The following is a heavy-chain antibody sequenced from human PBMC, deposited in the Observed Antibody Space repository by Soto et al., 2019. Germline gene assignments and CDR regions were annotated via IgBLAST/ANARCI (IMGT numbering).Heavy chain of an antibody. CDR1: GYTFTSYA. V-gene: IGHV1-3*01. CDR2: INAGNGNT. Sequence: DSLKVSCNASGYTFTSYAMHWVRQAPGQRLEWMGWINAGNGNTKYSQKFQGRVTITRDTSASTAYMELSSLRSEDTAVYYCARINDRGYDFWSPPQDSFDIRGQVTIFTV. J-gene: IGHJ3*02. D-gene: IGHD3-3*01. CDR3: ARINDRGYDFWSPPQDSFDI.